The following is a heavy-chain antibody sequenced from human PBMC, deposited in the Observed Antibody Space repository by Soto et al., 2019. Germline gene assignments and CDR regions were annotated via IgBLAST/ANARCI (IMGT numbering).Heavy chain of an antibody. CDR1: GGSTSSSSYQ. CDR2: VYYNGNT. Sequence: PSETLSLTCTVSGGSTSSSSYQWVWIRQPPGKGLEWIGNVYYNGNTYYNPSLKSRLTISVDTSNNQFSLKLSSVTAADTAVYYCAIMYSSSWYGYFQHWGQGTLVTVSS. D-gene: IGHD6-13*01. CDR3: AIMYSSSWYGYFQH. V-gene: IGHV4-39*01. J-gene: IGHJ1*01.